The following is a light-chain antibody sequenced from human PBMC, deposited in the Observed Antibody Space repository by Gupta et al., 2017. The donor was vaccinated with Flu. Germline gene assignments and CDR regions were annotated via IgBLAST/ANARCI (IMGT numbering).Light chain of an antibody. CDR1: SSYVGGYNY. J-gene: IGLJ1*01. CDR2: EVS. Sequence: QSALTQPASVSGSPGPSITISCTGPSSYVGGYNYVSWYQQPQGKAPKLMIYEVSNRPAGVSNRCAGSKSGNTASLTISGLQAEEEADYYCSAYTSSSTGVFGTGTKVTVL. V-gene: IGLV2-14*01. CDR3: SAYTSSSTGV.